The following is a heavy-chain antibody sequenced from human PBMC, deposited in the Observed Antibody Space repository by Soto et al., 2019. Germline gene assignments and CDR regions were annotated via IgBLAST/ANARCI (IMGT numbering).Heavy chain of an antibody. D-gene: IGHD4-17*01. Sequence: QPGGSLRLSCAASGFNFRKFAMSWVRQAPGKGLEWVSGMSERSGPPLYADSVKGRFTISRDNSKSTLYLEMNNLRPEDTAVYYCTTVTTVDYYFDYWGQGTLVTVSS. V-gene: IGHV3-23*01. CDR3: TTVTTVDYYFDY. CDR1: GFNFRKFA. J-gene: IGHJ4*02. CDR2: MSERSGPP.